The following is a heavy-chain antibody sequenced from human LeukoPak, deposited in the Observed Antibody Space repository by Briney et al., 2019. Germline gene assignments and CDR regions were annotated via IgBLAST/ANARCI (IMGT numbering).Heavy chain of an antibody. CDR1: GFTFSIYA. Sequence: GGSLRLSCAASGFTFSIYAMSWVRQAPGKGLEWVSGISGSSSHTLDADSVRGRFIISRDNTRNTLYLHMDSLRAEDTALYCCAKEHDYSNAAPEWGFDSWGQGTLVTVSS. V-gene: IGHV3-23*01. CDR3: AKEHDYSNAAPEWGFDS. D-gene: IGHD3-3*01. J-gene: IGHJ4*02. CDR2: ISGSSSHT.